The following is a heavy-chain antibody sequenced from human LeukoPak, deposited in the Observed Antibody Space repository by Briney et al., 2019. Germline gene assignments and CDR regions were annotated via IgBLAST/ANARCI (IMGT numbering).Heavy chain of an antibody. J-gene: IGHJ4*02. CDR2: ISGSGSTI. CDR1: GFTFSSYN. CDR3: ARDRAVTGTGGFFDY. Sequence: GGSLRLSCAASGFTFSSYNMNWVRQAPGKGLGWVSYISGSGSTIYYADSVKGRFTISRDNAKNSLYLQMNSLRAEDTAVYYCARDRAVTGTGGFFDYWGQGTLVTVSS. V-gene: IGHV3-48*01. D-gene: IGHD6-19*01.